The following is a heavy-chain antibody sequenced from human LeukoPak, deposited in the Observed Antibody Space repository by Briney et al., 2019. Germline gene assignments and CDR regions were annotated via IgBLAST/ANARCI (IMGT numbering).Heavy chain of an antibody. D-gene: IGHD3-10*01. Sequence: SETLSLTCTVSGGSISSYYWSWIRQPPGKGLEWIGYIYYSGSTNYNPSLKSRVTISVDTSKNQFSLKLSSVTAADTAVYYCAREDGSVPTAGFDPWGQGTLVTVSS. V-gene: IGHV4-59*12. CDR3: AREDGSVPTAGFDP. J-gene: IGHJ5*02. CDR2: IYYSGST. CDR1: GGSISSYY.